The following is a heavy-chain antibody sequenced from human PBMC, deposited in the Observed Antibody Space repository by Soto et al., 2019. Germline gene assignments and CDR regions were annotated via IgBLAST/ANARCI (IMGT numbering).Heavy chain of an antibody. CDR2: IEQDGSDK. J-gene: IGHJ4*02. CDR3: ACRYCSSTSCSYY. CDR1: GFTFSSSW. D-gene: IGHD2-2*01. V-gene: IGHV3-7*01. Sequence: PGGSLRLSCAASGFTFSSSWMSWVRQAPGKGLEWVANIEQDGSDKNYLDSVKGRFTIPRDNARNSLYLQMNSLSAEDTAVYYGACRYCSSTSCSYYWGKGSLVTVSS.